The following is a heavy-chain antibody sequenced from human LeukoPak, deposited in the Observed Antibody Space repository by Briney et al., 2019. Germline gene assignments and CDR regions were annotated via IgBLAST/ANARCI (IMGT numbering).Heavy chain of an antibody. CDR2: ISYDGSNK. CDR1: GFTFSSYA. D-gene: IGHD6-19*01. Sequence: GGSLRLSCAASGFTFSSYAMHWVRQAPGKGLEWVAVISYDGSNKYYADSVKGRFTISRDNSKNTLYLQMNSLRAEDTAVYYCARGIAVARYFDYWGQGTLVTVSS. V-gene: IGHV3-30-3*01. CDR3: ARGIAVARYFDY. J-gene: IGHJ4*02.